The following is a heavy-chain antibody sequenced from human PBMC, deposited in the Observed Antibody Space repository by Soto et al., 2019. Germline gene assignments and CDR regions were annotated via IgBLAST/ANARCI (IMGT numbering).Heavy chain of an antibody. D-gene: IGHD2-15*01. CDR1: GFTFSSYW. CDR2: IKQDGSER. V-gene: IGHV3-7*01. J-gene: IGHJ4*02. Sequence: EVQLVESGGGLVQPGGSLRLSCAASGFTFSSYWMSWVRQAPGKGLEWVANIKQDGSERYYVDSVKCRFTISRDNAKNSLDLQMNSLRAEDTAVYYCARLRNCSGGSCYKDYGGQGTLVTVSS. CDR3: ARLRNCSGGSCYKDY.